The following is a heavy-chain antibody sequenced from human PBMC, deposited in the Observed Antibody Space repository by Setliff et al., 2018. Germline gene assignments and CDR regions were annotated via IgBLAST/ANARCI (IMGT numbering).Heavy chain of an antibody. D-gene: IGHD2-2*01. CDR3: ARVVPAAMYFDY. J-gene: IGHJ4*02. Sequence: SETLSLTCAVYGGSFSGYYWSWIRQPPGKGLEWIGEINHSGNTTYNPSLKSRVTISVDTSKNQFSLKLRSVTAADTAVYYCARVVPAAMYFDYWGQGTLVTVSS. CDR2: INHSGNT. V-gene: IGHV4-34*01. CDR1: GGSFSGYY.